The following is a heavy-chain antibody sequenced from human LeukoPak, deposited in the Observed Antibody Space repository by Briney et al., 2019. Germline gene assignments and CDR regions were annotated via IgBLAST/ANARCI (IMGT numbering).Heavy chain of an antibody. CDR1: GFPFSSYW. J-gene: IGHJ1*01. D-gene: IGHD6-19*01. CDR2: ISGSGGST. CDR3: ANHGIAVAGPAEYFQH. V-gene: IGHV3-23*01. Sequence: PGGSLRLSCVASGFPFSSYWMTWVRQAPGKGLEWVSAISGSGGSTYYADSVKGRFTISRDNSKNTLYLQMNSLRAEDTAVYYCANHGIAVAGPAEYFQHWGQGTLVTVSS.